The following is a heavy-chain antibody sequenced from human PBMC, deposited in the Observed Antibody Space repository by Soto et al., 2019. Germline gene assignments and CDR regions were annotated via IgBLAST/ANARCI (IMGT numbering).Heavy chain of an antibody. CDR2: MNKDGSEK. V-gene: IGHV3-7*04. D-gene: IGHD6-19*01. J-gene: IGHJ4*02. CDR3: ARDASGWSVY. CDR1: GFTFSDYW. Sequence: EVQLVESGGGLVQPGGSLRISCGASGFTFSDYWMSWVRQAPGKGLEWVANMNKDGSEKFYVYSVKGRITISRNNAKESLYLQMSSLGEDDTALYYCARDASGWSVYWGQGTLVTVSS.